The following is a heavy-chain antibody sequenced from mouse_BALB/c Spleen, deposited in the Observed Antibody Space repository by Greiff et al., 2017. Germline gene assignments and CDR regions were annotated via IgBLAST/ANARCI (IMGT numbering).Heavy chain of an antibody. CDR2: IWGDGST. CDR1: GFSLTGYG. V-gene: IGHV2-6-7*01. J-gene: IGHJ4*01. CDR3: AREDGYYIYAMDY. D-gene: IGHD2-3*01. Sequence: GQVVESGPGLVAPSQSLSITCTVSGFSLTGYGVNWVRQPPGKGLEWLGMIWGDGSTDYNSALKSRLSISKDNSKSQVFLKMNSLQTDDTARYYCAREDGYYIYAMDYWGQGTSVTVSS.